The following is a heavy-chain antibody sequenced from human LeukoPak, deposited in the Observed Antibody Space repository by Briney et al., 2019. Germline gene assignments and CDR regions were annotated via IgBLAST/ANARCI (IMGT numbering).Heavy chain of an antibody. CDR2: ITGNSVTR. V-gene: IGHV3-48*01. D-gene: IGHD5-12*01. Sequence: PGESLRLSCAASGFTFSDYSMNWVRQAPGKGLEWVSYITGNSVTRFYADSVKGRFTISRDNSKNTLYLQMNSLRAEDTAVYYCARSNERSGYDSLELVMRDSYYYYGMDVWGQGTTVTVSS. J-gene: IGHJ6*02. CDR3: ARSNERSGYDSLELVMRDSYYYYGMDV. CDR1: GFTFSDYS.